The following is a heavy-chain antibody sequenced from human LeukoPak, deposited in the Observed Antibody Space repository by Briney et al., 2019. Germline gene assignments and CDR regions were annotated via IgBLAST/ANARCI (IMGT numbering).Heavy chain of an antibody. CDR2: INPNSGGT. CDR1: GYTFTGYY. CDR3: ARVGMGVRRAFDI. Sequence: ASVKVSCKASGYTFTGYYINWVRQAPGEGLEWMGWINPNSGGTNSAQKFQGRVTMTRDTSISTAYMELSRLRSDDAAVYYCARVGMGVRRAFDIWGQGTMVTVSS. D-gene: IGHD1-26*01. V-gene: IGHV1-2*02. J-gene: IGHJ3*02.